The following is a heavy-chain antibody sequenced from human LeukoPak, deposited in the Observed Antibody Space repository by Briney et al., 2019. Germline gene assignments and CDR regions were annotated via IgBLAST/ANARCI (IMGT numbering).Heavy chain of an antibody. CDR1: GFTFSSYW. D-gene: IGHD6-13*01. J-gene: IGHJ4*02. Sequence: GGSLRLSCTASGFTFSSYWMSWVRQTPGKGLEWVANIKEDGSEKNYVDSVKGRFTISRDNAKTSLFLQMNSLRVGATAVYYCVISKGRGLAAYWGQGTLVTVSS. CDR3: VISKGRGLAAY. V-gene: IGHV3-7*01. CDR2: IKEDGSEK.